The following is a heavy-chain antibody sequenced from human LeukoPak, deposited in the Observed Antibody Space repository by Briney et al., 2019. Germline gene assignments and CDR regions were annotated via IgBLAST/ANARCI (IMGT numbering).Heavy chain of an antibody. Sequence: SETLSLTCPVSGDSISSRTNYWGWIRQPPGKGLEWIGCIYYNGNTYYNPSLRSRVTISLDTSKNQFSLKLTPVTAADTAVYYCGRVRKSDTAIDYWGQGTLVTVSS. V-gene: IGHV4-39*07. CDR1: GDSISSRTNY. D-gene: IGHD3-22*01. J-gene: IGHJ4*02. CDR3: GRVRKSDTAIDY. CDR2: IYYNGNT.